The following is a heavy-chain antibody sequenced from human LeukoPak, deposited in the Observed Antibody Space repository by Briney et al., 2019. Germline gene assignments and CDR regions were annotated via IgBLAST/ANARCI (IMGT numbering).Heavy chain of an antibody. V-gene: IGHV3-33*01. CDR2: IWYDGSNK. D-gene: IGHD1-14*01. CDR3: AREMNPGASDI. Sequence: GGSLRLSCAASGFTFSSYGMHWVRQAPGKGLEWVAVIWYDGSNKYYADTVKGRFTISRDNSKNTLYLQMNSLRAEDTAVYYCAREMNPGASDIWGQGTMVTVSS. J-gene: IGHJ3*02. CDR1: GFTFSSYG.